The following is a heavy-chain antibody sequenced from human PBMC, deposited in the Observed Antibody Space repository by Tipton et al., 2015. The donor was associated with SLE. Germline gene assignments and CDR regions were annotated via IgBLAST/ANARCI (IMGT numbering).Heavy chain of an antibody. CDR1: GGSISSYY. V-gene: IGHV4-4*07. CDR3: VVCSPSSCSYFDY. D-gene: IGHD2-2*01. Sequence: TLSLTCTVSGGSISSYYWSWIRQPAGGGLERIGRIYTNENTNYNPSLKSRVTMSVDTSKNHFSLKLISVTAADTAVYYCVVCSPSSCSYFDYWGQGRLATVSS. CDR2: IYTNENT. J-gene: IGHJ4*02.